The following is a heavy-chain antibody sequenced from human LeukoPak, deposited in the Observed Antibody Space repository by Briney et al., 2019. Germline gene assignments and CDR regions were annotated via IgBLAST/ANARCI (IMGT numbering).Heavy chain of an antibody. Sequence: SGGSLRLSCAASGFTFITYAIHWVRQAPGKGLEWVAVTSYDGSNKYHADSVKGRFTVSRDNSKNTLYLQMNSLRPEDAAVYFCARGVSGYYYFDYWGEGTLVTVAS. CDR2: TSYDGSNK. CDR3: ARGVSGYYYFDY. D-gene: IGHD3-22*01. J-gene: IGHJ4*02. CDR1: GFTFITYA. V-gene: IGHV3-30-3*01.